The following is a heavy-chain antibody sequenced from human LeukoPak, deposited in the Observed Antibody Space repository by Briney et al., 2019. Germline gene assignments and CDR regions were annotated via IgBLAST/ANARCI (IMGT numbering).Heavy chain of an antibody. V-gene: IGHV3-7*01. CDR1: GFTFRGYW. Sequence: GGSLRLSCADSGFTFRGYWMKWVRQAPGQWLEWVASIKEDGREKFYVDSVKGRFTISRDDAKNSLYLQMDSLRVEDTAVYYCARDDGDLWGQGTLVTVSS. CDR3: ARDDGDL. J-gene: IGHJ4*02. CDR2: IKEDGREK.